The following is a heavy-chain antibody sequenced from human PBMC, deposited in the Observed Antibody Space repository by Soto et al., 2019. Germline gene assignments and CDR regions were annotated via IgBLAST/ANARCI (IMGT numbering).Heavy chain of an antibody. Sequence: GGSLRLSCAASGFTFSSYSMNWVRQAPGKGLEWVSSISSGRPDIFYADSVRGRFTISRDDAKKSLFLQMNSLRADDTAVYYCARDHLGIAAGDFDLWGQGTLVTVSS. V-gene: IGHV3-21*01. CDR3: ARDHLGIAAGDFDL. CDR1: GFTFSSYS. CDR2: ISSGRPDI. D-gene: IGHD6-19*01. J-gene: IGHJ4*02.